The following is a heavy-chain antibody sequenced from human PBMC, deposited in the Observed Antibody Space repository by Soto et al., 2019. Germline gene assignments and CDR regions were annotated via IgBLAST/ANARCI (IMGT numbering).Heavy chain of an antibody. Sequence: ASVKPSSEASGYTFTSYARHWVRQAPGQRLEWMGWINAGNGNTKYSQKFQGRVTITRDTSASTAYMELSSLRSEDTAVYYCARAGIRYFDWLSWFDPWGQGTLVTVSS. CDR2: INAGNGNT. CDR1: GYTFTSYA. V-gene: IGHV1-3*01. D-gene: IGHD3-9*01. CDR3: ARAGIRYFDWLSWFDP. J-gene: IGHJ5*02.